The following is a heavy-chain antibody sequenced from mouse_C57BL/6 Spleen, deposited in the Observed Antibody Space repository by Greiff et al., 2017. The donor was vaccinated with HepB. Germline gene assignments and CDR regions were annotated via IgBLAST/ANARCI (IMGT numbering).Heavy chain of an antibody. Sequence: VQLQQPGAELVKPGASVKVSCKASGYTFTSYWMHWVKQRPGQGLEWIGRIHPSDSDTNYNQKFKGKATLTVDKSSSTAYMQLSSLTSEDSAVYYCAICDDGYPAWFAYWGQGTLVTVSA. D-gene: IGHD2-3*01. CDR1: GYTFTSYW. V-gene: IGHV1-74*01. CDR2: IHPSDSDT. CDR3: AICDDGYPAWFAY. J-gene: IGHJ3*01.